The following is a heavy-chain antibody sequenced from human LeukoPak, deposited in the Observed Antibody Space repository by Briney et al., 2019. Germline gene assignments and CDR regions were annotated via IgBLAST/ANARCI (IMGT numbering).Heavy chain of an antibody. CDR2: IHPNSGGT. Sequence: ASVKVSCKASGYTFTGYYMHWVRQAPGQGLEWMGWIHPNSGGTNYAQKFQAWVTMTRDTSISTAYMELSSLRSEDTAVYYCATVDSSGWDSFWYWGQGTLVTVSS. V-gene: IGHV1-2*04. J-gene: IGHJ4*02. D-gene: IGHD6-19*01. CDR1: GYTFTGYY. CDR3: ATVDSSGWDSFWY.